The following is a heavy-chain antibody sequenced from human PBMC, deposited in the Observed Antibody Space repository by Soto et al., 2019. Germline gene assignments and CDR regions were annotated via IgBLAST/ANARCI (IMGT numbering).Heavy chain of an antibody. V-gene: IGHV4-30-4*01. J-gene: IGHJ5*01. Sequence: SETLSLTCSVSGDSISTVDYFWAWIRQPPGQALEYIGYIYKSATTYYNPSFESRVAISLDTSKNQFSLNVTSVTAADTAVYFCARGRYCLNGRCFPNWFDSWGQGTLVTVSS. D-gene: IGHD2-15*01. CDR2: IYKSATT. CDR3: ARGRYCLNGRCFPNWFDS. CDR1: GDSISTVDYF.